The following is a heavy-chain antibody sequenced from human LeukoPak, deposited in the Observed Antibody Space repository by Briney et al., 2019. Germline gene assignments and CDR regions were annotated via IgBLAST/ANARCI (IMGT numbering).Heavy chain of an antibody. CDR2: INHSGTT. D-gene: IGHD1-26*01. J-gene: IGHJ3*02. V-gene: IGHV4-34*01. CDR1: GGSFSGYD. Sequence: SETLSLTCAVYGGSFSGYDWTWIRQPPGKGLQWIGEINHSGTTNYNPSLKSRVTISVDTSKNQFSLKLSSVTAADTAVYYCAKDGRGGSYDDAFDIWGQGTMVTVSS. CDR3: AKDGRGGSYDDAFDI.